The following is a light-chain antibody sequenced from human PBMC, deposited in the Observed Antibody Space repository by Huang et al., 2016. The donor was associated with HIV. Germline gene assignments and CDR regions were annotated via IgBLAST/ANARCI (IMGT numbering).Light chain of an antibody. CDR2: SAS. V-gene: IGKV1-39*01. J-gene: IGKJ1*01. Sequence: DIQMTQSPSSLSASVGYSVTITCRASPSISSYLLWYQQKPGKAPKLLIYSASTLQSGVPSRFSGSGSGTDFTLTISSLQPEDFATYYCQQSYDTPTFGQGTKVEIK. CDR1: PSISSY. CDR3: QQSYDTPT.